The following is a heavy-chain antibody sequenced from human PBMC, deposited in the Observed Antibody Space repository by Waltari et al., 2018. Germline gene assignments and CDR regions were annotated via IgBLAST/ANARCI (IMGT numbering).Heavy chain of an antibody. CDR1: GSSISSGYY. D-gene: IGHD2-2*01. CDR3: ARDHLSIVVVPAAMSASTYFDY. Sequence: QVQLQESGPGLVKPSETLSLTCPVSGSSISSGYYWGWIRPPPRTGLEGIGMIYHSGSTYYNPSLKSRVTISVDTSKNQFSLKLSSVTAADTAVYYCARDHLSIVVVPAAMSASTYFDYWGQGTLVTVSS. V-gene: IGHV4-38-2*02. J-gene: IGHJ4*02. CDR2: IYHSGST.